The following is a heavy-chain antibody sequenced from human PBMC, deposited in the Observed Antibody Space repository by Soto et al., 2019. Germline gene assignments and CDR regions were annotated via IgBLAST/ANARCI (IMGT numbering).Heavy chain of an antibody. CDR1: GYTFTSYY. Sequence: VPVKVSCKASGYTFTSYYMHWVRQAPGQGLEWMGIINPSGGSTSYAQKFQGRVTMTRDTSTSTVYMELSSLRSEDTAVYYCARGVDVRRGNYGMDVWGQGTTVTVSS. D-gene: IGHD1-1*01. J-gene: IGHJ6*02. CDR2: INPSGGST. V-gene: IGHV1-46*01. CDR3: ARGVDVRRGNYGMDV.